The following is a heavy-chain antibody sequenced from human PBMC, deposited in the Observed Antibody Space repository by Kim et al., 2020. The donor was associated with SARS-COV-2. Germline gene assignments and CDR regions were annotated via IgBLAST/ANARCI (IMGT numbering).Heavy chain of an antibody. CDR2: MNPNSGNT. CDR1: GYTFTSYD. CDR3: ASYVRMGSSWYESVAAFDI. V-gene: IGHV1-8*01. D-gene: IGHD6-13*01. Sequence: ASVKVSCKASGYTFTSYDINWVRQATGQGLEWMGWMNPNSGNTGYAQKFQGRVTMTRNTSISTAYMELSSLRSEDTAVYYCASYVRMGSSWYESVAAFDIWGQGTMVTVSS. J-gene: IGHJ3*02.